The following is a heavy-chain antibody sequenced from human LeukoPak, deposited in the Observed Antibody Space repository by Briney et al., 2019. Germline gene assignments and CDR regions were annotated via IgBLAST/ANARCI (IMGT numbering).Heavy chain of an antibody. CDR1: GGSVXGYY. J-gene: IGHJ6*02. CDR3: ASRGDPRSSGYYHATNYYGMDV. CDR2: INHSGST. D-gene: IGHD3-22*01. V-gene: IGHV4-34*01. Sequence: PXXTLSLTCGVXGGSVXGYYWNWIRQPPGKGLEWIGEINHSGSTSYNPSLKSRVTISLDTSKNQFSLKLRSVTAADTAVYYCASRGDPRSSGYYHATNYYGMDVWGQGTTVTVSS.